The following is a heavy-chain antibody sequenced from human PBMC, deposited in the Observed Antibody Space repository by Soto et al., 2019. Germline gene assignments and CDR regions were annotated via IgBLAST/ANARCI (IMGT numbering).Heavy chain of an antibody. V-gene: IGHV3-15*07. CDR1: GFTFSNAW. CDR3: NGGYTGRSDRPQGGP. J-gene: IGHJ5*02. Sequence: PGGSLRLSCAASGFTFSNAWMNWVRQAPGKGLEWVGRIKSKTDGGTTDYAAPVKGRFTISRDDSKNTLYLQMNSLKTEDTAVYYCNGGYTGRSDRPQGGPWGQGTLVTVSS. CDR2: IKSKTDGGTT. D-gene: IGHD1-26*01.